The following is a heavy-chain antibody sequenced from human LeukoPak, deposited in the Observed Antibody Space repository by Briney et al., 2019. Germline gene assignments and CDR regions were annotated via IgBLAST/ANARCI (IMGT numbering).Heavy chain of an antibody. Sequence: GGSLRLSCAASGFTFSSYAMSWVRQAPGKGLEWVSAISGSGGSTYYADSVKGRFTISRDNSKNTLYLQMNSLRAEDTAVYYCAKCERYFDWLGSAFDYWGQGTPVTVSS. CDR3: AKCERYFDWLGSAFDY. D-gene: IGHD3-9*01. V-gene: IGHV3-23*01. CDR2: ISGSGGST. J-gene: IGHJ4*02. CDR1: GFTFSSYA.